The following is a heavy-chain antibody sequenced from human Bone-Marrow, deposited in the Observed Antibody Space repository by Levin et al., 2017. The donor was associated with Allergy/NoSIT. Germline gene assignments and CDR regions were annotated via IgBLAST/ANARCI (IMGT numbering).Heavy chain of an antibody. CDR1: GGSVSSGSYY. D-gene: IGHD1-14*01. Sequence: SETLSLTCTVSGGSVSSGSYYWSWIRQPPGKGLEWIGYIFYTGNAKNSPSLKSQVTISLDRSKNQFSLKLSSLTPADTAVYYCAGGGPAHRDFDYWGQGTRVTVSS. V-gene: IGHV4-61*01. CDR3: AGGGPAHRDFDY. CDR2: IFYTGNA. J-gene: IGHJ4*02.